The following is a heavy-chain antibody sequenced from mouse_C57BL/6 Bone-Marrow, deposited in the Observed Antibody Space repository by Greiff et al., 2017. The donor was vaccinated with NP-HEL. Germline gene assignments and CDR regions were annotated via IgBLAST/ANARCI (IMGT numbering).Heavy chain of an antibody. CDR1: GYTFTSYW. V-gene: IGHV1-55*01. D-gene: IGHD4-1*01. CDR3: ARSGGLTGTEDY. Sequence: QVQLQQPGAELVKPGASVKMSCKASGYTFTSYWITWVKQRPGQGLEWIGDIYPGSGSTNYNEKFKSKATLTVDTSSSTAYMQLSSLTSEDSAVDYCARSGGLTGTEDYWGQGTTLTVSS. CDR2: IYPGSGST. J-gene: IGHJ2*01.